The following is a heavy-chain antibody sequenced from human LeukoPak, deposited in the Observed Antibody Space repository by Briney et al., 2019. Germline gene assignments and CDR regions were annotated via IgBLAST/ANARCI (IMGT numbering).Heavy chain of an antibody. D-gene: IGHD3-3*01. CDR1: GGTFSSYA. Sequence: SVKVSCKASGGTFSSYAISWVRQAPGQGLEWMGGIIPIFGTANYAQKFQGRVTITADESTSTAYMELSSLRSEDTAVYYCARARVRIGGFDPWGQGTLVTVSS. CDR3: ARARVRIGGFDP. J-gene: IGHJ5*02. V-gene: IGHV1-69*13. CDR2: IIPIFGTA.